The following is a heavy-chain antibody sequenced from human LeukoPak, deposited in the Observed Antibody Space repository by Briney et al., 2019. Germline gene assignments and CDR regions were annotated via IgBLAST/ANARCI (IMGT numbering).Heavy chain of an antibody. V-gene: IGHV3-30*03. D-gene: IGHD2-2*01. CDR3: ARDWVVDI. Sequence: PGGSLRLSCAASGFTFSNYTLVGVRQPPGKGLEWVAVTSYDESNKHYTDSVKGRFTISRDNSKNTLYLQMNSLRPEDTAVYYCARDWVVDIWGRGTLVTVSS. CDR2: TSYDESNK. CDR1: GFTFSNYT. J-gene: IGHJ1*01.